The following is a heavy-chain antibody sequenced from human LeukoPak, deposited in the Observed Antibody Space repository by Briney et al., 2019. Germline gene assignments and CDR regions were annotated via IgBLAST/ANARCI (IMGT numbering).Heavy chain of an antibody. CDR2: IYASGST. CDR1: GGSISIGSYY. V-gene: IGHV4-61*02. D-gene: IGHD1-26*01. CDR3: AREGVVGATTPFDH. Sequence: PSETLSLTCTVSGGSISIGSYYWNWIRQPAGKGLEWIGRIYASGSTNYNPSLKSRVTMSVDTSKNQFSLKLSSVTAADTAVYYCAREGVVGATTPFDHWGQGTLVTVSS. J-gene: IGHJ4*02.